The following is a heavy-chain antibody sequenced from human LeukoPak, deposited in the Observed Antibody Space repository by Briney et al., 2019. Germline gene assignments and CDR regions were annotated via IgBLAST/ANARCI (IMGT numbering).Heavy chain of an antibody. D-gene: IGHD7-27*01. CDR2: IKQDGSEK. Sequence: GGSLRLSCAASGFTFSSYWMSWVRQAPGKGLEWVANIKQDGSEKYYVDSVKGRFTISRDNSKNTLYLQMNSLRAEDTAVYYCAGDPPGDYYGMDVWGQGTTVTVSS. V-gene: IGHV3-7*01. CDR3: AGDPPGDYYGMDV. J-gene: IGHJ6*02. CDR1: GFTFSSYW.